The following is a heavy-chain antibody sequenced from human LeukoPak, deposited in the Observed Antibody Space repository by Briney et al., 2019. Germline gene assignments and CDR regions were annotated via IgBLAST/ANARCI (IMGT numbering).Heavy chain of an antibody. V-gene: IGHV1-18*01. J-gene: IGHJ5*02. Sequence: ASVKVSCKASSYTFTTYGISWVRQAPGHGLEWMGYISGRSDDENYADNFQGRLTMTTDTSTNTAYMELGSLTSDDTAVYYCARDWDGRTDCFDPWGQGTLVTVSS. CDR3: ARDWDGRTDCFDP. D-gene: IGHD1-26*01. CDR1: SYTFTTYG. CDR2: ISGRSDDE.